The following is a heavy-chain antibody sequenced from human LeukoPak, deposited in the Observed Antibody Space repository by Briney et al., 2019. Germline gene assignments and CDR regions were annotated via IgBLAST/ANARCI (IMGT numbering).Heavy chain of an antibody. CDR3: ARPGDSYAFDI. Sequence: SENLSLTCTVSGGSISSSSYYWGWIRQPPGKGLEWIGSIYYSGSTYYNPSLKSRVTISADTSKNHFSLKLSSVTAADTAVYYGARPGDSYAFDIWGQGTMVTVSS. V-gene: IGHV4-39*01. J-gene: IGHJ3*02. D-gene: IGHD2-21*01. CDR2: IYYSGST. CDR1: GGSISSSSYY.